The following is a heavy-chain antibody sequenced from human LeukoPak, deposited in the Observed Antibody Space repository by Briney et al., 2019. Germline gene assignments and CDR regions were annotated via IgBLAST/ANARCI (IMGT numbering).Heavy chain of an antibody. Sequence: GGSLRLSCGASGFTFNAYTMHWVRQVPGKGLEWVSSMSSSRDYVFYADSVKGRFTIFRDNANQSLDLERSSLRGEDTAIYYCARGLVGAAFDYWGRGTLVTVSS. CDR3: ARGLVGAAFDY. J-gene: IGHJ4*02. D-gene: IGHD1-26*01. V-gene: IGHV3-21*01. CDR1: GFTFNAYT. CDR2: MSSSRDYV.